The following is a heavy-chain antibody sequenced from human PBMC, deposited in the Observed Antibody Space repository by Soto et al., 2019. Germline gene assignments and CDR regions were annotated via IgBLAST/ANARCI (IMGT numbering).Heavy chain of an antibody. CDR3: ARASHIVATMGGDAFDI. CDR2: IYHSGST. J-gene: IGHJ3*02. Sequence: QLQLQESGSGLVKPSQTLSLTCAVSGGSISSGGYSWSWIRQPPGKGLEWIGYIYHSGSTYYNPSLKSRVTISVDRSKNQFSLKLSSVTAADTAVYYCARASHIVATMGGDAFDIWGQGTMVTVSS. D-gene: IGHD5-12*01. CDR1: GGSISSGGYS. V-gene: IGHV4-30-2*01.